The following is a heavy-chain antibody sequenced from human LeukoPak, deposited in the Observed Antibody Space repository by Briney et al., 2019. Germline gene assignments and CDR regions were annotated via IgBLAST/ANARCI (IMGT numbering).Heavy chain of an antibody. Sequence: GGSLRLSCLASGFTFSDYAMNWVRQAPGKGLEWVPHVGGGRASTFYAASVKGRFTISRDDSKSTLYLHLTSLRADDTAVYFCAKDMIQRNGVSDPFDIWGQGTMVTVSS. CDR2: VGGGRAST. V-gene: IGHV3-23*01. CDR1: GFTFSDYA. D-gene: IGHD3-16*01. CDR3: AKDMIQRNGVSDPFDI. J-gene: IGHJ3*02.